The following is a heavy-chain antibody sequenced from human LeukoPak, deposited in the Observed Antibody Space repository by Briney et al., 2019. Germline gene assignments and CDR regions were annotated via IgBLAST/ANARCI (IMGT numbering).Heavy chain of an antibody. CDR3: ARDPYSSSPNWFDP. CDR2: IYYSGST. CDR1: GRSISSYH. Sequence: SETLSLTCTVSGRSISSYHWSWTRQPPGKGLEWIGYIYYSGSTNYNPSLKSRVTISVDTSKNQFSLKLSSVTAADTAVYYCARDPYSSSPNWFDPWGQGTLVTVSS. D-gene: IGHD6-13*01. J-gene: IGHJ5*02. V-gene: IGHV4-59*01.